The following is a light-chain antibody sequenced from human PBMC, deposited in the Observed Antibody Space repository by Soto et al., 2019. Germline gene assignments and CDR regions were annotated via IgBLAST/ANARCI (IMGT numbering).Light chain of an antibody. Sequence: QSALTQPPSSSGSIGRSVTISCTGPSSDVGGYTYVSWHQLHPGKGPKVMIYEVTKRPPGVPDRFSGSKSGNTASLTVSGLQAEDEADYSCSSFAGVGNTVLLGGGTKVTVL. CDR2: EVT. CDR1: SSDVGGYTY. J-gene: IGLJ2*01. V-gene: IGLV2-8*01. CDR3: SSFAGVGNTVL.